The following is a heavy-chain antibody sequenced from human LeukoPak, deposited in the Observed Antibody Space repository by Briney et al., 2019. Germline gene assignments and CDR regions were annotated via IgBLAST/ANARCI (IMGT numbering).Heavy chain of an antibody. V-gene: IGHV4-39*01. D-gene: IGHD5-18*01. CDR3: ASDGQRIQLWSKYYFDY. J-gene: IGHJ4*02. CDR1: GGSISSSAYH. Sequence: SETLSLTCTVSGGSISSSAYHWGWIRQPPGKGLEWIGSIHNSGSTYYNPSLKSRVTISVRTSKNQFSLKLSSVTAADTAVYYCASDGQRIQLWSKYYFDYWGQGTLVTVSS. CDR2: IHNSGST.